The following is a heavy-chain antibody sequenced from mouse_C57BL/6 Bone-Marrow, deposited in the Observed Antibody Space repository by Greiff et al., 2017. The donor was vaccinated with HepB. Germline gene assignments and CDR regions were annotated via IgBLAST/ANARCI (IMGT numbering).Heavy chain of an antibody. Sequence: EVMLVESGGGLVKPGGSLKLSCAASGFTFSDYGMHWVRQAPEKGLEWVPYISSGSSTIYYADTVKGRFTISRDNAKNTLFLQMTSLRSEDTAMYYCARPPRVFCAMDYWGQGTSVTVSS. CDR2: ISSGSSTI. CDR3: ARPPRVFCAMDY. CDR1: GFTFSDYG. V-gene: IGHV5-17*01. J-gene: IGHJ4*01.